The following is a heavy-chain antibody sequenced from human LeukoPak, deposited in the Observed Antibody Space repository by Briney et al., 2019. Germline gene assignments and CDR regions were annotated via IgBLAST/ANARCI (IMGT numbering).Heavy chain of an antibody. CDR2: ISQDESEK. Sequence: GGSLRLSCTASGFTFSGFWMGWVRQAPGKGLEWVATISQDESEKYYVDSVKGRFTISRDNAKSTLYLQLSSLRAEDTAVYYGVTTAVARGVVDGGFAPWGQGTLVTVSS. V-gene: IGHV3-7*01. CDR3: VTTAVARGVVDGGFAP. CDR1: GFTFSGFW. J-gene: IGHJ5*02. D-gene: IGHD3-10*01.